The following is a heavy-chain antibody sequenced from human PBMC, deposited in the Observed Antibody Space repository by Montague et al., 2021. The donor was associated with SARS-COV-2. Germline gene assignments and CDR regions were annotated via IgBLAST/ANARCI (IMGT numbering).Heavy chain of an antibody. D-gene: IGHD1-1*01. J-gene: IGHJ4*02. CDR1: GNSISSSSYN. CDR3: TRHVHMTWPEPSPGFDY. Sequence: SETLSLTCTVSGNSISSSSYNWGWIRQPPGKGLEWIGSVHYSGRPXYNPSLESRVTIYVDTSKNQLSLKLSSVTAADTAVYYCTRHVHMTWPEPSPGFDYWGQGTLVTVSS. CDR2: VHYSGRP. V-gene: IGHV4-39*01.